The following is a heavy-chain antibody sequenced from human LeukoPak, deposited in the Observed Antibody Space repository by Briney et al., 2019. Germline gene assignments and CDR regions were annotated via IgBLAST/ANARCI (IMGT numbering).Heavy chain of an antibody. CDR2: ILYDGSNK. J-gene: IGHJ4*02. V-gene: IGHV3-30*04. CDR1: GFTFSSYA. D-gene: IGHD6-19*01. CDR3: ARGRKQWLTLIDY. Sequence: SGGSLRLSCAASGFTFSSYAMHWVRQAPGKGLEWVAVILYDGSNKYYADSVKGRFTISRDNSKNTLYLQMNSLRAEDTAVYYCARGRKQWLTLIDYWGQGTLVTVSS.